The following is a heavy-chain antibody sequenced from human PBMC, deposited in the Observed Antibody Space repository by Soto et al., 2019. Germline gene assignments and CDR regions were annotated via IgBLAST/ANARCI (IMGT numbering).Heavy chain of an antibody. D-gene: IGHD4-17*01. CDR1: GYTFINYY. CDR3: AKDTVSVYLDY. J-gene: IGHJ4*02. Sequence: ASVKVSCKASGYTFINYYMHWVRKAPGQGFEWMGRISPKSGGTNYAQKFQGRVSMTWDTSLKTAYMELSSLMSEDTAVYYCAKDTVSVYLDYWGQGTLVTVSS. V-gene: IGHV1-2*02. CDR2: ISPKSGGT.